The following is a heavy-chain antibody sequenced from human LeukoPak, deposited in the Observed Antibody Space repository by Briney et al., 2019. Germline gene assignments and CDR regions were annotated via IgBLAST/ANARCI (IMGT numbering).Heavy chain of an antibody. V-gene: IGHV4-4*07. CDR3: ARGRVSSSTWYSTYYYYFYMDV. CDR2: IYTSVST. CDR1: GGSISSYY. Sequence: SETLSLTCSVSGGSISSYYWSWIRQPAGKGLEWIGRIYTSVSTNYNPSLNSRVTISRDTSKNHFSLELSSATAADTAVYFRARGRVSSSTWYSTYYYYFYMDVWGKGTTVTVSS. D-gene: IGHD6-13*01. J-gene: IGHJ6*03.